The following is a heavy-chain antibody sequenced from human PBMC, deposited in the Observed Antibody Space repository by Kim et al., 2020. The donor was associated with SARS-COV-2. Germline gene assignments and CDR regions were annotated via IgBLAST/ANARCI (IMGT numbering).Heavy chain of an antibody. J-gene: IGHJ6*02. D-gene: IGHD6-6*01. CDR2: IKHDGSEK. CDR3: ARDSAVVLGIAARPAYYYYGMDV. V-gene: IGHV3-7*03. CDR1: GFTFSSYW. Sequence: GGSLRLSCAASGFTFSSYWMSWVRQAPGKGLEWMANIKHDGSEKYYVDSVKGRFTISRDNAKNSLYLQMNSLRAEDTAVYYCARDSAVVLGIAARPAYYYYGMDVWGQGTTVTVSS.